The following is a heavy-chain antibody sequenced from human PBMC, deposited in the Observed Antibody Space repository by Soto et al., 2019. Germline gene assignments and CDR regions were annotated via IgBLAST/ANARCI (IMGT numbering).Heavy chain of an antibody. CDR3: ARLGRKDSSSWFFDY. CDR1: GFTFNNYA. V-gene: IGHV3-30-3*01. J-gene: IGHJ4*02. Sequence: QVQLVESGGGVVQPGRSLGLSCAASGFTFNNYAMHWVRQAPGKGLEWVAVISYDGSSKYYADSVRGRFTISRDNSKNKLYVQMDSLRAEDTAGYYCARLGRKDSSSWFFDYWGQGTLVTVSS. D-gene: IGHD6-13*01. CDR2: ISYDGSSK.